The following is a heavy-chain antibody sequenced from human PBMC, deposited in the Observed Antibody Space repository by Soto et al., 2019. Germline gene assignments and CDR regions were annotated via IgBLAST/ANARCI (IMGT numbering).Heavy chain of an antibody. V-gene: IGHV1-8*01. CDR3: ARRGISASSPWYYYYYYMDV. D-gene: IGHD3-3*02. CDR1: GYTFTSYD. CDR2: MNPNSGNT. J-gene: IGHJ6*03. Sequence: GASVEVSCKASGYTFTSYDINWVRQATGQGLEWMGWMNPNSGNTGYAQKFQGRVTMTRNTSISTAYMELSSLRSEDTAVYYCARRGISASSPWYYYYYYMDVWGKGTTVTVSS.